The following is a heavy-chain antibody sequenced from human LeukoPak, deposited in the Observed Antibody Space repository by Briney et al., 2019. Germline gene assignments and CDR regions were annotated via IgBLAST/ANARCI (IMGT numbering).Heavy chain of an antibody. V-gene: IGHV3-7*01. CDR1: GFTFTDYW. CDR2: IKQDGSVK. CDR3: ARDEPDN. J-gene: IGHJ4*02. Sequence: TGGSLRLSCAASGFTFTDYWMTWVRQAPGKGLEWVANIKQDGSVKYYVDSVKGRFTISRDNAQNSLYLQMNSLRAEDTAVYYCARDEPDNWGQGTLVTVSS. D-gene: IGHD5-24*01.